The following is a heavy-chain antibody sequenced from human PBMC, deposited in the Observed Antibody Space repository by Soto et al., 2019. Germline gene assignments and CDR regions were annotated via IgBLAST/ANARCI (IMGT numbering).Heavy chain of an antibody. CDR1: GFTFSIYG. CDR2: IWNDGSHQ. D-gene: IGHD6-13*01. J-gene: IGHJ4*02. CDR3: ATDKGAAPFDY. Sequence: HPGGSLRLSCAASGFTFSIYGMHWVRQAPGKGLEWVAVIWNDGSHQIYADSVKGRFTISRDNSKNTLYLQMNTLRAEDTALYYCATDKGAAPFDYWGQGTLVTVSS. V-gene: IGHV3-33*01.